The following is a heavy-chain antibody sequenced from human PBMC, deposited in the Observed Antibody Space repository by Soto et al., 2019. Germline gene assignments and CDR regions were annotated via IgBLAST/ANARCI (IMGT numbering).Heavy chain of an antibody. J-gene: IGHJ6*02. CDR2: ISSSSSTI. V-gene: IGHV3-48*02. CDR3: ARDRVGATSDYYYYGMDV. D-gene: IGHD1-26*01. CDR1: GFTFSSYS. Sequence: GGSLRLSCAASGFTFSSYSMNWVRQAPGKGLEWVSYISSSSSTIYYADSVKGRFTISRDNAKNSLYLQMNSLRDEDTAVYYCARDRVGATSDYYYYGMDVWSQGTTVTVSS.